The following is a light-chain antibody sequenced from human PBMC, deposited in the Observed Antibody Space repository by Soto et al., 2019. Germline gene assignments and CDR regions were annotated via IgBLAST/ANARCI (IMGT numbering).Light chain of an antibody. CDR2: QAS. J-gene: IGKJ3*01. V-gene: IGKV1-5*03. Sequence: DIQMTQSPSTLSASVGDRVTITCRASQSISTWLAWYQQKPWKAPKVLIYQASGLKRGVPSRFSGGGSGTEFPLTISGLQPDDFANYYCQQYKIYPFTFVPGTKV. CDR1: QSISTW. CDR3: QQYKIYPFT.